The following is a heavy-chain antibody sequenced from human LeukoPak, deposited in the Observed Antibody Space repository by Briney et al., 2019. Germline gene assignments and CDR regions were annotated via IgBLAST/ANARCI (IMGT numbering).Heavy chain of an antibody. CDR3: ARGRGPAYFDY. Sequence: GGSLRLSCAASGFTFSSYSMNWVRQAPGKGLEWVSSISSSSSYIYYADSVKGRFTISRDNAKNTLYLQMNSLRAEDTAVYYCARGRGPAYFDYWGQGTLVTVSS. J-gene: IGHJ4*02. D-gene: IGHD2-2*01. CDR2: ISSSSSYI. V-gene: IGHV3-21*01. CDR1: GFTFSSYS.